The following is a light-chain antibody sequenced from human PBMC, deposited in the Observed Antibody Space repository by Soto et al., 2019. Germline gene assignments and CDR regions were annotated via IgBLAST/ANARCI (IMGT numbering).Light chain of an antibody. V-gene: IGKV3-20*01. CDR3: QQYGSSPPWT. CDR2: GAS. J-gene: IGKJ1*01. Sequence: EIVLTQSPGTLSLSPGERATLSCRASQSVSSSYLAWYQQKPGQAPRLLIYGASSRATGIPDRFSGSGSGKEFPLTISRLEPEDFAVYYCQQYGSSPPWTFGQGTKVEIK. CDR1: QSVSSSY.